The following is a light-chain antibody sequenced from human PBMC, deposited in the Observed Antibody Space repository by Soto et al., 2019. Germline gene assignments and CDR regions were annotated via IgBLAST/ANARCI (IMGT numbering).Light chain of an antibody. CDR3: QQYKSSST. CDR1: ESIIIW. Sequence: DIQMTQSPSTPSASVGDTVTITCRASESIIIWLAWYQQKPGKAPNLLINKASSLQGEVPSRFSGSGSGTEFTLTITSLQPDDFGVYYCQQYKSSSTFGQGTKVDTK. J-gene: IGKJ1*01. CDR2: KAS. V-gene: IGKV1-5*03.